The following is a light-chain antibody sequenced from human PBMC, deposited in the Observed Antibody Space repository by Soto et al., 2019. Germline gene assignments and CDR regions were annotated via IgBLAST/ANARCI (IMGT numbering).Light chain of an antibody. J-gene: IGKJ3*01. CDR2: GAS. Sequence: EIVLPQSPGTMSVSPGERVTLSCRASQSVSSNFLAWHQHKPGQAPRLLIYGASSRAGGIPDRFRGSGSGTDFTLTIYSLEPEDFAVYYCQQYGSAPFTFGPGTKVDVK. V-gene: IGKV3-20*01. CDR1: QSVSSNF. CDR3: QQYGSAPFT.